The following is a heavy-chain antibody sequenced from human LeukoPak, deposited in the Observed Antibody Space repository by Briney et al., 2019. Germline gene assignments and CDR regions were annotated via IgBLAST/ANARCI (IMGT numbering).Heavy chain of an antibody. CDR3: TRPVVTDTFDI. Sequence: GGSLRLSCAASGFTFSGSAMHWVPQASGKGLKWVGRIRSKANSYATAYAASVKGRFTISRDDSKNTAFLQMNSLKTEDTAFDYCTRPVVTDTFDIWGQETMVTVSS. V-gene: IGHV3-73*01. J-gene: IGHJ3*02. CDR2: IRSKANSYAT. CDR1: GFTFSGSA. D-gene: IGHD2-21*02.